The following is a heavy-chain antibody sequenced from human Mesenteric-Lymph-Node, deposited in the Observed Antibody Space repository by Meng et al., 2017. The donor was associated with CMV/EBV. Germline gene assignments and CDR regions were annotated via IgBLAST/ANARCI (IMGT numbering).Heavy chain of an antibody. Sequence: GGSLRLSCAASGFTFSDYYMNWVRQAPGKGLEWVSSISSSSTIYYADSVKGRFTISRDNAKNSLYLQMNSLRAEDTAVYYCARGGLLWFGELSYDYFDYWGQGTLVTVSS. CDR3: ARGGLLWFGELSYDYFDY. CDR1: GFTFSDYY. CDR2: ISSSSTI. J-gene: IGHJ4*02. V-gene: IGHV3-69-1*01. D-gene: IGHD3-10*01.